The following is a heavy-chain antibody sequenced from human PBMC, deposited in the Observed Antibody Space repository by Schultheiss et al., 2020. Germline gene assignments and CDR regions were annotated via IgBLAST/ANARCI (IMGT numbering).Heavy chain of an antibody. CDR1: GFTVSSNY. J-gene: IGHJ4*02. V-gene: IGHV3-21*06. Sequence: GGSLRLSCAASGFTVSSNYMSWVRQAPGKGLEWVSAISGSGGSTYYADSVKGRFTISRDNAKNSLYLQMNSLRAEDTAVYYCARERAAAVDYWGQGTLVTVSS. D-gene: IGHD6-13*01. CDR3: ARERAAAVDY. CDR2: ISGSGGST.